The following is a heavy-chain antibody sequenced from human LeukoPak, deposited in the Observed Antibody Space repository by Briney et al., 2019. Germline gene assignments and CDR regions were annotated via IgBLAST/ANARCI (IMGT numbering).Heavy chain of an antibody. V-gene: IGHV4-31*03. D-gene: IGHD1-26*01. Sequence: PSETLSLTCTVSGGSVSRGGYYWNWIRQHPGKGLEWIGFTSYSEGTYYNPSLMSRITISVDRSQIQFSLKMRDVTAADTAVYFCAAADWESFYFDSWGQGAFVAVSS. J-gene: IGHJ4*02. CDR2: TSYSEGT. CDR1: GGSVSRGGYY. CDR3: AAADWESFYFDS.